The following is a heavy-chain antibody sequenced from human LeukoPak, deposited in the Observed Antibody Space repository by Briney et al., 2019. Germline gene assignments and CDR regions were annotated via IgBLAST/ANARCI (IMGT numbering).Heavy chain of an antibody. Sequence: GGSLRLSCAASGFTFSSYWMNWARQAPGKGLEWVASINHNGNVNYYVDSVKGRFTISRDNAKNSLYLQMSNLRAEDTAVYFCARGGGLDIWGQGATVTVSS. CDR3: ARGGGLDI. CDR2: INHNGNVN. CDR1: GFTFSSYW. V-gene: IGHV3-7*03. D-gene: IGHD3-16*01. J-gene: IGHJ6*02.